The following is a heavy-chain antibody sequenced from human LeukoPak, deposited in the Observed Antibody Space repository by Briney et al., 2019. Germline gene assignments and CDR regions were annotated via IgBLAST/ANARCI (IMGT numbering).Heavy chain of an antibody. Sequence: ASVKVSCKASGYTFTSYGISWVRQAPGQGLEWMGWISAYNGNTNYAQKPQGRVTMTTDTSTSTAYMELRSLRSDDTAVYYCARDKNVSYSDFWSRYRPYGMAVWGQGTTVTVSS. CDR1: GYTFTSYG. D-gene: IGHD3-3*01. V-gene: IGHV1-18*01. J-gene: IGHJ6*02. CDR2: ISAYNGNT. CDR3: ARDKNVSYSDFWSRYRPYGMAV.